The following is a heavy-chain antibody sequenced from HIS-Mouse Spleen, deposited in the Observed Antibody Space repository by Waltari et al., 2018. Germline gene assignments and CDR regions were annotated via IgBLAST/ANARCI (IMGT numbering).Heavy chain of an antibody. J-gene: IGHJ6*02. CDR1: GFTFDDYA. CDR2: ISWDGGST. V-gene: IGHV3-43D*03. D-gene: IGHD6-6*01. Sequence: EVQLVESGGVVVQPGGSLRLSCAASGFTFDDYAMHWVRQAPGKGLEWVSLISWDGGSTYYADSVKGRFTISRDNSKNSLYLQMNSLRAEDTALYYCAKGGQLAEKTYYYYGMDVWGQGTTVTVSS. CDR3: AKGGQLAEKTYYYYGMDV.